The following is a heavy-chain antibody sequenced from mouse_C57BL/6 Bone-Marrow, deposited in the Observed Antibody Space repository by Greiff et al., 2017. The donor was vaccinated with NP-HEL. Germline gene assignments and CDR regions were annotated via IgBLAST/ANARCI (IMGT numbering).Heavy chain of an antibody. D-gene: IGHD4-1*01. V-gene: IGHV5-12*01. Sequence: EVQLVESGGGLVQPGGSLKLSCAASGFTFSDYYMYWVRQTPEKRLEWVAYISNGGGTTYYPDTVKGRFTISRDNAKNTLYLQMSRLKSEDTAMYYCASNWYGDFDVWGTGTTVTVSS. J-gene: IGHJ1*03. CDR3: ASNWYGDFDV. CDR1: GFTFSDYY. CDR2: ISNGGGTT.